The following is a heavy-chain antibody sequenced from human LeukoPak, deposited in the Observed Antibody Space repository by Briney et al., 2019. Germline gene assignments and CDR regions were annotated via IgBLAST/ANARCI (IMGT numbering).Heavy chain of an antibody. D-gene: IGHD4/OR15-4a*01. CDR3: ARDGYGGTFDI. J-gene: IGHJ3*02. CDR1: GGSVSSGTDH. V-gene: IGHV4-61*01. Sequence: PSETLSLTCTVSGGSVSSGTDHWSWIRQPPGKGLEWIGDINNSGSTNHNPSLKSRVTISVDTSKNQFSLKLSSMTAADTAVYYCARDGYGGTFDIWGQGTMVTVSS. CDR2: INNSGST.